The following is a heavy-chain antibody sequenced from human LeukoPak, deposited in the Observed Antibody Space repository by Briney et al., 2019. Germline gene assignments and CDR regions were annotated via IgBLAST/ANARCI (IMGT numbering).Heavy chain of an antibody. CDR3: AKAPGAVAGPGDYFDY. CDR1: GFTFSSYW. V-gene: IGHV3-7*03. Sequence: GGSLRLSCAASGFTFSSYWMSWVRQAPGKGLEWVANIKQDGSEKYYVDSVKGRFTISRDNAKNSLYLQMNSLRAEDTALYYCAKAPGAVAGPGDYFDYWGQGTLVTVSS. J-gene: IGHJ4*02. D-gene: IGHD6-19*01. CDR2: IKQDGSEK.